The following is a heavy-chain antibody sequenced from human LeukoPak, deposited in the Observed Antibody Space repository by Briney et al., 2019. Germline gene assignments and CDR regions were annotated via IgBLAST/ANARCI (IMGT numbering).Heavy chain of an antibody. D-gene: IGHD4-17*01. V-gene: IGHV4-59*11. CDR2: IYYSGST. J-gene: IGHJ6*03. CDR3: AKVFVYGESMDV. CDR1: GGSISSHY. Sequence: SETLSLTCTDSGGSISSHYWSWIRQPPGKGLEWIGYIYYSGSTNYNPSLKSRVTISVDTSKNQFSLKLSSVPAADTAAYYGAKVFVYGESMDVWGKGTTVTVSS.